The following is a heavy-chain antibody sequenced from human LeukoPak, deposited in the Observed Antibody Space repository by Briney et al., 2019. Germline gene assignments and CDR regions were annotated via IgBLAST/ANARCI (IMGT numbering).Heavy chain of an antibody. D-gene: IGHD3-10*01. Sequence: GGSLRLSCAASGFIFSSYSMNWVRQAPGKGLEWVSYISSGSNTIYYAGSVKGRFTISRDNAKNSLYLQMNSLRAEDTAVYYCARVPWFGEPNSGGDSGYWGQGTLVTVS. CDR3: ARVPWFGEPNSGGDSGY. J-gene: IGHJ4*02. CDR1: GFIFSSYS. CDR2: ISSGSNTI. V-gene: IGHV3-48*01.